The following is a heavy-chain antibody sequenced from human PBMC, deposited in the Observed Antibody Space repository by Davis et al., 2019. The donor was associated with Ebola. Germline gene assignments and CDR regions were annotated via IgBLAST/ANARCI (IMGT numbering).Heavy chain of an antibody. CDR1: GFTFSSYA. CDR2: ISGSGGST. Sequence: GGSLRLSCAASGFTFSSYAMSWVRQAPGKGLEWVSAISGSGGSTYYADSVKGRLTISRDNSKNTLYLQMNSLRAEDTALYYCAKARGYGDYREFDYWGQGTLVTVSS. J-gene: IGHJ4*02. CDR3: AKARGYGDYREFDY. V-gene: IGHV3-23*01. D-gene: IGHD4-17*01.